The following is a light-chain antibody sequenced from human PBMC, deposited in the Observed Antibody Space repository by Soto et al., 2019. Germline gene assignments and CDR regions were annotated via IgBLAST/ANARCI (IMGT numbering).Light chain of an antibody. Sequence: QSVLTQPASVSGSPGQSIIISCTGTSSDIGAYDYVSWYQHHPGKVPKLIIYEVNYRPSQVSDRFSGSKSGNTASLTISGLQAEDESEYYCCSYTTRSTLVFGGGTKVTV. CDR3: CSYTTRSTLV. CDR2: EVN. J-gene: IGLJ2*01. CDR1: SSDIGAYDY. V-gene: IGLV2-14*01.